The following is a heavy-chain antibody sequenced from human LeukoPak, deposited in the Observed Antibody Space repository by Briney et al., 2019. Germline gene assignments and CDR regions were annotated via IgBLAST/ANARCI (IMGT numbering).Heavy chain of an antibody. CDR2: INPKSGVT. CDR1: GYTFTGYF. D-gene: IGHD1-1*01. V-gene: IGHV1-2*02. Sequence: ASVKVSCKASGYTFTGYFMHLVRQAPAQGPEWMGLINPKSGVTRYGQKVQGRVTMTRDTSINTVHMELTSLRSDDSAVYYCARALIYNSGTPFDSWGQGTLVTVSS. CDR3: ARALIYNSGTPFDS. J-gene: IGHJ4*02.